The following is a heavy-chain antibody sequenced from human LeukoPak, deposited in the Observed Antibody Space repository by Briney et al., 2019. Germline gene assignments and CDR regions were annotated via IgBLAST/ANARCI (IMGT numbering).Heavy chain of an antibody. Sequence: PGESLRLSCAASGFTFISYAMSWVRQAPGKGLEWVSAISGSGGSTYYADSVKGRFTISRDNSKNTLYLQMNGLRVEDTAVYYCAKSRATSSHCWFDPWGQGTLVTVSS. V-gene: IGHV3-23*01. D-gene: IGHD2-2*01. CDR3: AKSRATSSHCWFDP. J-gene: IGHJ5*02. CDR1: GFTFISYA. CDR2: ISGSGGST.